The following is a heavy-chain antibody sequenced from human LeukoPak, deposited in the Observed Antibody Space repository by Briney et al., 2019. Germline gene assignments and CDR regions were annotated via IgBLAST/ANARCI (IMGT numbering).Heavy chain of an antibody. J-gene: IGHJ4*02. CDR2: IYYSGNT. CDR3: ARGGAYSSADY. CDR1: GGSISSSSYS. D-gene: IGHD5-18*01. Sequence: SETLSLTCTVSGGSISSSSYSWGWIRQPPGKGLEWIGSIYYSGNTFYNPSLQSRVSISVDTSKNQFSLKLSSVTAADTAVYYCARGGAYSSADYWGQGTLVTVSS. V-gene: IGHV4-39*07.